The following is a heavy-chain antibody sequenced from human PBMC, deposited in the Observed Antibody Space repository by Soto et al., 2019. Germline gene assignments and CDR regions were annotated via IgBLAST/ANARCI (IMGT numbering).Heavy chain of an antibody. V-gene: IGHV3-23*01. J-gene: IGHJ5*02. D-gene: IGHD3-22*01. CDR1: GFTFSSYA. Sequence: PGGSLRLSCAASGFTFSSYAMSWVRQAPGKGLEWVSAISGSGGSTDYADSVRGRFTISRDNSKNTLYLQMNSLRAEDTAVYYCARTNNYYDSSGYHSWFDPWGQGTLVTVSS. CDR2: ISGSGGST. CDR3: ARTNNYYDSSGYHSWFDP.